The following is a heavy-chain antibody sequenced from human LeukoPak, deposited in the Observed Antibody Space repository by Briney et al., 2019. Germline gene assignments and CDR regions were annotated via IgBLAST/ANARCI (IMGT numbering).Heavy chain of an antibody. Sequence: GGSLRLSCAASGFTFSSYAMSWVRQAPGKGLEWVSAISGSGGSTYFADSVKGRFTISRDNSKNTLYLQMNSLRAEDTAVYYCAKTAARAYGSYYYYMDVWGKGTTVTVSS. V-gene: IGHV3-23*01. CDR1: GFTFSSYA. D-gene: IGHD3-10*01. CDR3: AKTAARAYGSYYYYMDV. J-gene: IGHJ6*03. CDR2: ISGSGGST.